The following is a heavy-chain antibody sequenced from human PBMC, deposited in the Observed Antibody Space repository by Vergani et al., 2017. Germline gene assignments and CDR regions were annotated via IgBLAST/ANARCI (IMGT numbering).Heavy chain of an antibody. CDR2: IYYSGST. V-gene: IGHV4-59*12. CDR1: GGSISSYY. D-gene: IGHD4-11*01. CDR3: ARDATVELADAFDI. J-gene: IGHJ3*02. Sequence: QVQLQESGPGLVKPSETLSLTCTVSGGSISSYYWSWIRQPPGKGLEWIGYIYYSGSTNYNPSLKSRVTISVDTSKNQFSLKLSSVTAADTAVYYCARDATVELADAFDIWGQGTMVTVSS.